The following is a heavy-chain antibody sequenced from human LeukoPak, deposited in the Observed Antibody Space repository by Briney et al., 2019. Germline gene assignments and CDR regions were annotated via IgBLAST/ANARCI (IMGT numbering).Heavy chain of an antibody. Sequence: GGSLRLSCAASGFTFSSYSMNSVRQAPGKGLEWVSSISSSTNYIYYAESVKGRFTISRDNAKNSLYLQMNSLRAEDTAMYYCARTYYYGSGSYDYWGQGTQVTVSS. J-gene: IGHJ4*02. D-gene: IGHD3-10*01. CDR2: ISSSTNYI. CDR3: ARTYYYGSGSYDY. CDR1: GFTFSSYS. V-gene: IGHV3-21*01.